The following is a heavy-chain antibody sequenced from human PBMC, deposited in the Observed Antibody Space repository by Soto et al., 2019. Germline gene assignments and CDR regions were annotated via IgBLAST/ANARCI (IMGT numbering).Heavy chain of an antibody. CDR1: GFTFSNAW. Sequence: EVQLVESGGGLVKPGGSLRLSCAASGFTFSNAWMNWVRQAPGKGLEWVGRIKSKTDGGTTDYAAPVKGRFTISRDDSKNTLYLQMNSLKTEDTAVYYCTTDYGYSSSWYGYHYGMDVWGQGTTVTVSS. D-gene: IGHD6-13*01. CDR3: TTDYGYSSSWYGYHYGMDV. V-gene: IGHV3-15*07. CDR2: IKSKTDGGTT. J-gene: IGHJ6*02.